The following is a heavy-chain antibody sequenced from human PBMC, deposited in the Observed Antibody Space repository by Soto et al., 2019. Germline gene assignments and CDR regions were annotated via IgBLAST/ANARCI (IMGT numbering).Heavy chain of an antibody. CDR2: ISYDGGNE. CDR3: AKDRYSGTYPTYFGY. V-gene: IGHV3-30*18. Sequence: PGGSLRLSCAGSGFTFSSYGIHWVRQAPGKGLEWVALISYDGGNERYTESVKDRFTISRDDSHNVAYLQMSSLRTEDTAMYYCAKDRYSGTYPTYFGYWGHGSLVTGS. CDR1: GFTFSSYG. D-gene: IGHD1-26*01. J-gene: IGHJ4*01.